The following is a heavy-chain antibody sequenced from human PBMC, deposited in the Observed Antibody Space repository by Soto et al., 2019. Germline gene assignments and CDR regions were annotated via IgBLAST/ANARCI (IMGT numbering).Heavy chain of an antibody. Sequence: PSETLSLTCAVYGESFIDHYWSWIRQPPGRGLEWIGEINHSGRASYNPSLKSRVTISVDTSEKQISLSLSSVTAADTAVYYCAQSPPTYGARPFMDSWGQGTPVTVSS. V-gene: IGHV4-34*01. J-gene: IGHJ4*02. CDR3: AQSPPTYGARPFMDS. D-gene: IGHD4-17*01. CDR2: INHSGRA. CDR1: GESFIDHY.